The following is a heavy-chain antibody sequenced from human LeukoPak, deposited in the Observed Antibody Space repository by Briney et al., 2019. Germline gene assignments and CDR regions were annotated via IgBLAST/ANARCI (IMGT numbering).Heavy chain of an antibody. CDR1: GFTFSSYA. J-gene: IGHJ4*02. CDR3: AKGGYSSGWRNYFDY. Sequence: GGSLRLSCAASGFTFSSYAMHWVRQAPGKGLEWVAVISYDGSNKYYADSVKGRFTISRDNSKDTLYLQMNSLRAEDTAVYYCAKGGYSSGWRNYFDYWGQGTLVTVSS. CDR2: ISYDGSNK. D-gene: IGHD6-19*01. V-gene: IGHV3-30-3*01.